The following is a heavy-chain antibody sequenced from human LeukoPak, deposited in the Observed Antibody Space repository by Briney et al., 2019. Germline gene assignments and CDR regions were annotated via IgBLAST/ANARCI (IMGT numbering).Heavy chain of an antibody. Sequence: GGSLRLSCAASGFTFNNAWMSWVRQAPGKGLEWVSYISSSGSTIYYADSVKGRFTISRDNAKNSLYLQMNSLRAEDTAVYYCAELGITMIGGVWGKGTTVTISS. J-gene: IGHJ6*04. V-gene: IGHV3-11*04. CDR3: AELGITMIGGV. D-gene: IGHD3-10*02. CDR1: GFTFNNAW. CDR2: ISSSGSTI.